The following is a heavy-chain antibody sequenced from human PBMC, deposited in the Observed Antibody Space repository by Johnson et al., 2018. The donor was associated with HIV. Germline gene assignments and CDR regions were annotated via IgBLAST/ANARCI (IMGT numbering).Heavy chain of an antibody. Sequence: EVQLVESGGGLVQPGGSLRLSCAASGITVGTNYMSWVRQAPGKGLEWVAVIFSVGDVYYADSVKGRFTISRDNAKNSLYLQMSSLKAEDTALYYCAKVRLGGDLDAAFDVWGQGTMVTVSS. D-gene: IGHD3-16*01. V-gene: IGHV3-66*02. CDR3: AKVRLGGDLDAAFDV. CDR2: IFSVGDV. CDR1: GITVGTNY. J-gene: IGHJ3*01.